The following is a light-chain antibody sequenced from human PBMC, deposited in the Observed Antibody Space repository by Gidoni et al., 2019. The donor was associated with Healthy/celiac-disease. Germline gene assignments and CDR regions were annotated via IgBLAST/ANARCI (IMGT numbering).Light chain of an antibody. V-gene: IGKV3-20*01. CDR3: QQYGSARRT. CDR2: GAS. Sequence: EIVLTPSPGTLSLSPGERATLSCRASQSVSSSYLAWYQQKPGQAPRLLIYGASSRATGIPDRFSGSGSGTDFTLTISRLEPEDFAVYYCQQYGSARRTFGQDTKVEIK. J-gene: IGKJ1*01. CDR1: QSVSSSY.